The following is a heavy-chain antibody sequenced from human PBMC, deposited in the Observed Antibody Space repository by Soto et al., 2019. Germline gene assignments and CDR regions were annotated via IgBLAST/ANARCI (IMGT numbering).Heavy chain of an antibody. CDR3: ARPRTDSVITDGDPYYSHY. J-gene: IGHJ4*02. D-gene: IGHD4-17*01. V-gene: IGHV4-39*01. CDR2: IYYSGST. Sequence: SETLSLTCTVSGGSISSSSYYWGWIRQPPGKGLEWIGSIYYSGSTYYNPSLKSRVTISVDTSKNQFSLKLSSVTAADTAVYYCARPRTDSVITDGDPYYSHYWGQGTLVTGSS. CDR1: GGSISSSSYY.